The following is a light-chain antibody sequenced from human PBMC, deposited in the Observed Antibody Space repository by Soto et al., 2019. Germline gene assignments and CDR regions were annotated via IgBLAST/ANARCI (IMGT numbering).Light chain of an antibody. CDR1: QSVSSSY. V-gene: IGKV3-20*01. CDR3: QQYGSSPGRI. CDR2: GAS. J-gene: IGKJ5*01. Sequence: EIVLTQSPGTLSLSPGERATLSCRASQSVSSSYLAWYQQKPGQAPRLLIYGASSRATGIPDRFSGSGSGTYFTLTISRLEPEDFAVYYCQQYGSSPGRIFGQGTRLEIK.